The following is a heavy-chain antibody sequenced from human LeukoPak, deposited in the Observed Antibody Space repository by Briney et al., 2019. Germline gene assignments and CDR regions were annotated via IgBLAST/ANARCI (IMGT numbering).Heavy chain of an antibody. CDR2: IYYSGTT. Sequence: PSETLSLTCTVSGGSINSDNYYWGWIRQPPGQGLEWIGSIYYSGTTSYNPSLKSRLTISEDTPKNQLSLRLTSVTAADTAVYYCAYGRRGYNIIDYWGQGTLVTVSS. CDR1: GGSINSDNYY. V-gene: IGHV4-39*01. J-gene: IGHJ4*02. CDR3: AYGRRGYNIIDY. D-gene: IGHD5-24*01.